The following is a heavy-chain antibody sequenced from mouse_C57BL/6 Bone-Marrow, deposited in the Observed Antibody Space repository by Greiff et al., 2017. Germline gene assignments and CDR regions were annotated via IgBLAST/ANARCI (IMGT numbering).Heavy chain of an antibody. CDR2: IYPRSGNT. CDR3: EREWYYCASSPYYYAMDF. D-gene: IGHD1-1*01. Sequence: VQLQQSGAELVRPGASVKLSCKASGYTFTSYGISWVKQRTGQGLEWIGEIYPRSGNTYYNEKFKGKATLTADKSSSTAYMELRSLKSEDAAVYFCEREWYYCASSPYYYAMDFWGQGTSVTVSS. J-gene: IGHJ4*01. CDR1: GYTFTSYG. V-gene: IGHV1-81*01.